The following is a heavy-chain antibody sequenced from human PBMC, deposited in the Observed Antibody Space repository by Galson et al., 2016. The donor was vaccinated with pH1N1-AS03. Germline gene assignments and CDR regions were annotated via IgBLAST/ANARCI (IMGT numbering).Heavy chain of an antibody. CDR1: GYIFTGFY. D-gene: IGHD1-26*01. J-gene: IGHJ6*02. V-gene: IGHV1-2*04. Sequence: SVKVSCKDSGYIFTGFYVHWVRQAPGQGLEWMGWINPNNVVTNYAQKFQAWVTMTGDTSISTAYMELYGLKSDDTAVYYCARDPRGPCSSATCATTYYFGMDVWGQGTTVIVSS. CDR2: INPNNVVT. CDR3: ARDPRGPCSSATCATTYYFGMDV.